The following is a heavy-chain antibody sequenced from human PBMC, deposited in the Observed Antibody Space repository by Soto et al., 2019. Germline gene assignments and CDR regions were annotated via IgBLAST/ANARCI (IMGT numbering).Heavy chain of an antibody. Sequence: EVQLVESGGGVVRPGGSLRLSCAASGFTFDDYGMSWVRQAPGKGLEWVSGINWNGGSTGYADSVKGRFTISRDNAKNSLYLQMNSLRAEDTALYYCARSNYYDSSGYPSYFDYWDQGTLVTVSS. D-gene: IGHD3-22*01. CDR1: GFTFDDYG. CDR2: INWNGGST. CDR3: ARSNYYDSSGYPSYFDY. V-gene: IGHV3-20*04. J-gene: IGHJ4*02.